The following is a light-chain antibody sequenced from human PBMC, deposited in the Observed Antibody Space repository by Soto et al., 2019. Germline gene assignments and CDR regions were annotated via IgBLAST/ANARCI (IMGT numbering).Light chain of an antibody. CDR1: QGLVHSDGDTY. J-gene: IGKJ3*01. CDR3: VQSTGCHLT. Sequence: EIVLAQTPLPSPVTLGQPASISCRSRQGLVHSDGDTYRSWLLQRTVQPPRLVNYKVSNRFSGVTDRCSGSGAGTDFKLTIRRVEAEDVWVYDCVQSTGCHLTFRPGT. CDR2: KVS. V-gene: IGKV2-24*01.